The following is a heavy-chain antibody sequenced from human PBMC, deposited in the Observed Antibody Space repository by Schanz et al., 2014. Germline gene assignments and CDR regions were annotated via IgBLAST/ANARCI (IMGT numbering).Heavy chain of an antibody. V-gene: IGHV4-4*07. J-gene: IGHJ5*02. CDR2: VYYSGGS. Sequence: QVQLQESGPALVKPSETLSLTCTVSGGSISSEYWSWIRQPAGKGLEWIGSVYYSGGSYYNPSLKPRVTMSEDTSKTQFSRRLSSVTAADTAVYYCARLGSPHCATSDCHHDWFGPWGQGTLVTVSS. CDR1: GGSISSEY. CDR3: ARLGSPHCATSDCHHDWFGP. D-gene: IGHD1-26*01.